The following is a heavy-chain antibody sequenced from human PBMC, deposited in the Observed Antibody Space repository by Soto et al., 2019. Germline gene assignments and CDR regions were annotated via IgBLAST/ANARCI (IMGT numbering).Heavy chain of an antibody. V-gene: IGHV3-33*01. Sequence: QVQLVESGGGVVQPGRSLSLSCAASGFTFSSYGMHWVRQAPGKGLEWVADIWYDGSNTYYADSVKRRFANSRDNSKNTLSLQLHSLRAADTAVYYWARDKVSGWFDYWGKGALVTFSA. CDR3: ARDKVSGWFDY. D-gene: IGHD6-19*01. J-gene: IGHJ4*02. CDR2: IWYDGSNT. CDR1: GFTFSSYG.